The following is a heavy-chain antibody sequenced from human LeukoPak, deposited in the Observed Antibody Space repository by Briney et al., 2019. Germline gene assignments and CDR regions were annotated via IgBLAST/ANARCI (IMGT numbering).Heavy chain of an antibody. CDR2: IWYDGSNK. J-gene: IGHJ3*02. V-gene: IGHV3-33*01. D-gene: IGHD2-2*01. Sequence: GRSLRLSCAASGFTFSSYGMHWVRQAPGKGLEWVAVIWYDGSNKYYADSVKGRFTISRDNSKNTLYLQMNSLRAEDTAVYYCARQGKLVDAFDIWGQGTMVTVSS. CDR3: ARQGKLVDAFDI. CDR1: GFTFSSYG.